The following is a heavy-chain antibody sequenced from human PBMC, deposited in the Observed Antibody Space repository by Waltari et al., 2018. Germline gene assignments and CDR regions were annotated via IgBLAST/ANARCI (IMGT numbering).Heavy chain of an antibody. CDR3: ARVYDFWSGSFFDY. CDR1: GFTFSSYE. CDR2: ISSSGSTI. V-gene: IGHV3-48*03. Sequence: EVQLVESGGGLVQPGGSLRLSCAASGFTFSSYEMNWVRQAPGKGLGGVSYISSSGSTIYYAGSVKGRFTISRDNAKNSLYLQMNSLRAEDTAVYYCARVYDFWSGSFFDYWGQGTLVTVSS. J-gene: IGHJ4*02. D-gene: IGHD3-3*01.